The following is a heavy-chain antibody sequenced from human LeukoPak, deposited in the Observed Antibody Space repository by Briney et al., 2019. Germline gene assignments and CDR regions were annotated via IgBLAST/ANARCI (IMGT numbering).Heavy chain of an antibody. Sequence: GSLGIFCSGSGFTFCSFGMGWVRPASGEGLEWVSAISNNGGYTYYADSVQGRFTISRDNSKSTLCLQMNSLRAEDTAVYYCAKQLGYCSDGSCYFPYWGQGTLVTVSS. J-gene: IGHJ4*02. D-gene: IGHD2-15*01. V-gene: IGHV3-23*01. CDR1: GFTFCSFG. CDR3: AKQLGYCSDGSCYFPY. CDR2: ISNNGGYT.